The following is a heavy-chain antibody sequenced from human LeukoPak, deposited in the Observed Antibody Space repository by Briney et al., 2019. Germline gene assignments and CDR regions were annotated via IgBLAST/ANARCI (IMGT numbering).Heavy chain of an antibody. Sequence: SETLSLTCTVSGASFTSFYWSWIRQPAGKGLEWIGHFFSSGSTNYNSSFKSRATISVDKSKNQLSLSLTSVTAADTAVYFCARYSGIYGHDYWGQGTLVTVSS. CDR2: FFSSGST. D-gene: IGHD3-10*01. CDR3: ARYSGIYGHDY. V-gene: IGHV4-4*07. CDR1: GASFTSFY. J-gene: IGHJ4*02.